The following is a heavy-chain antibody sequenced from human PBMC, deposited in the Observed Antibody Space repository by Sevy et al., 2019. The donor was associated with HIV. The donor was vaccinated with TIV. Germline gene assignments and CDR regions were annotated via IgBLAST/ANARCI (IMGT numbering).Heavy chain of an antibody. CDR2: LSFGCGKI. V-gene: IGHV3-23*01. Sequence: GGSLRLSCAASGFDFSIYSMSWVRQAPGKGLEWVSALSFGCGKINYADSVKGRFTISRDNSRSSVYLQMNNMRVEDTAVYYCAREGCTKPHDYWGQGTLVTVSS. CDR3: AREGCTKPHDY. CDR1: GFDFSIYS. D-gene: IGHD2-8*01. J-gene: IGHJ4*02.